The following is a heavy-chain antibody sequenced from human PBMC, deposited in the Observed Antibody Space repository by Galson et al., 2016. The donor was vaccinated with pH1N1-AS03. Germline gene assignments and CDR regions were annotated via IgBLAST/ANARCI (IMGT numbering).Heavy chain of an antibody. CDR3: VAGAGWLFDY. D-gene: IGHD6-19*01. CDR1: GFSFSNYW. CDR2: IKEDGSES. Sequence: SLRLSCAASGFSFSNYWMNWVRQAPGKGLEWVANIKEDGSESLYVDSVKGRFIISRDNAKNSLYLQMNSLRAEDTGFYYCVAGAGWLFDYWGQGVLVTVSS. J-gene: IGHJ4*02. V-gene: IGHV3-7*01.